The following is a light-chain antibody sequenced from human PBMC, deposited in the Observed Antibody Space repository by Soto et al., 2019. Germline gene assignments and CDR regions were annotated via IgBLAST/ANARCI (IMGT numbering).Light chain of an antibody. J-gene: IGKJ3*01. V-gene: IGKV3-20*01. CDR3: QQFGSSPGFT. CDR2: GAS. CDR1: QSINSRY. Sequence: EIVLTQSPGTLSLSPGERATLSCRASQSINSRYLAWYQQKPGQAPRLLIYGASSRATGIPDRFSGSGSGTDFTLTISRLEPEDFAGYYCQQFGSSPGFTFGPGTKVDIK.